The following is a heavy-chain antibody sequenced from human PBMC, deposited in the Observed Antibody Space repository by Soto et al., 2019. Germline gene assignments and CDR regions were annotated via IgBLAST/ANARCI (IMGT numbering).Heavy chain of an antibody. CDR1: GYTFPSYD. J-gene: IGHJ4*02. V-gene: IGHV1-8*01. CDR2: VNHNSGNA. D-gene: IGHD4-17*01. CDR3: ARGIGETYGDLGGVDY. Sequence: QVQLVQSGAEVKKPGASVKVSCKASGYTFPSYDINWVRQATGQGLEWMGWVNHNSGNAGYAQKFQGRVSITWNTSISTAYMELSSLRSEDTAAYYCARGIGETYGDLGGVDYWGQGTLVTVSS.